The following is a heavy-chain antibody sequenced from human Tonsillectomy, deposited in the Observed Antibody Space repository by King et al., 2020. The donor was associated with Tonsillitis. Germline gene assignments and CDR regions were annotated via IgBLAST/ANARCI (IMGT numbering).Heavy chain of an antibody. CDR1: GFTFSSYA. Sequence: QLVQSGGGLVQRGGSLRLSCTASGFTFSSYAMHWVRQAPGKGLEYVSAISSDGSSTHYANSVKGRFTISRDNSKNTLYLQMGSLRAEDMALYFCARDPGYFGSYFFDYWGQGTLVTVSS. V-gene: IGHV3-64*01. CDR2: ISSDGSST. D-gene: IGHD3-10*01. J-gene: IGHJ4*02. CDR3: ARDPGYFGSYFFDY.